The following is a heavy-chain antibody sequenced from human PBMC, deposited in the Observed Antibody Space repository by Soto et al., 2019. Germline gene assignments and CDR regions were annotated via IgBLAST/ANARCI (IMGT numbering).Heavy chain of an antibody. CDR2: ISAYNGNT. D-gene: IGHD3-3*01. CDR3: ARNPKTQFWSGLRLDV. J-gene: IGHJ6*02. CDR1: GYTFTSYG. Sequence: GASVKVSCKASGYTFTSYGISWVRQAPGQGLEWMGWISAYNGNTNYAQKLQGRVTMTTDTSTSTAYMELRSLRSDDTAVYYCARNPKTQFWSGLRLDVWGQGTTVTVYS. V-gene: IGHV1-18*01.